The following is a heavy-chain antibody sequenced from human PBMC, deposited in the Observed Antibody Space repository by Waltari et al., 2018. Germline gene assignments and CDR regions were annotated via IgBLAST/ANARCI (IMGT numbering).Heavy chain of an antibody. V-gene: IGHV4-4*02. D-gene: IGHD1-26*01. J-gene: IGHJ6*02. Sequence: QVQLQESGPGLVKPSGTLSLTCAVSGGSISSSNWWSWVRQPPGKGLGWIGEIYHSGSTNDNPSLKSRVTISVDKSKNQFSLKLSAVTAADTAVYYCARVGASAPGYYYYGMDVWGQGTTVTVSS. CDR1: GGSISSSNW. CDR2: IYHSGST. CDR3: ARVGASAPGYYYYGMDV.